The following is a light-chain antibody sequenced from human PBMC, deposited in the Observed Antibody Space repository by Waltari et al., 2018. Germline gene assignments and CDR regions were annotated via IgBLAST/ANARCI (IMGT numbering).Light chain of an antibody. CDR3: QSVDVTALP. V-gene: IGLV3-25*03. CDR1: LLPKPF. Sequence: SYELTQPPSVSVSPGQTATITCSGDLLPKPFAYWYQQRPGQAPVLLIYKDTERASGLPERFSGSTSGTTVTLTIAGVQAEDEADYFCQSVDVTALPFGGGTRLTVL. J-gene: IGLJ2*01. CDR2: KDT.